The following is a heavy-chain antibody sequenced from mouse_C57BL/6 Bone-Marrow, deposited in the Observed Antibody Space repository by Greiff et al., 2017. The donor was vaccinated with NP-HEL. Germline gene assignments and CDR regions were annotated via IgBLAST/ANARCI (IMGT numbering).Heavy chain of an antibody. CDR2: IRYKANGYTT. J-gene: IGHJ4*01. CDR3: ARYVGYPHYAMDY. D-gene: IGHD2-2*01. Sequence: EVKLVESGGGLVQPGGSLSLSCAASGFTFTDYYMSWVRQPPGKALEWLGFIRYKANGYTTEYGASVKGRFTISRDNSQSILYLQMNALRAEDSVNYYCARYVGYPHYAMDYWGQGTTVTVSS. CDR1: GFTFTDYY. V-gene: IGHV7-3*01.